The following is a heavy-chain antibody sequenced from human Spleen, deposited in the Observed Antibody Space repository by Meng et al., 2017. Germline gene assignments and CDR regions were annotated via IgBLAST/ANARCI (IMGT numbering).Heavy chain of an antibody. Sequence: QVQLVESGGGVVQPGRSLRLSFAASGFTFSYYGFHWVRQAPGKGLQWVSAISPRDYTTYYADSVKGRFTISRDNSKNTVSVQINSLRAEDSAIYYCAKGGAARLYYFDYWGQGTLVTVSS. J-gene: IGHJ4*02. CDR2: ISPRDYTT. D-gene: IGHD6-6*01. CDR3: AKGGAARLYYFDY. CDR1: GFTFSYYG. V-gene: IGHV3-NL1*01.